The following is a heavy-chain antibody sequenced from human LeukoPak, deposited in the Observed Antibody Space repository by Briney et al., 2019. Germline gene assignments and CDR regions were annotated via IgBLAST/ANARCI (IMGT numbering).Heavy chain of an antibody. CDR1: GFTFSSYG. J-gene: IGHJ5*02. Sequence: GRSLRLSCAASGFTFSSYGMHWVRQAPGKGLEWVAVIWYDGSNKYYEDSVKGRFTISRDNSKNTLYLQMNSLRAEDTAVYYCARDNSSGWYPWFDPWGQGTLVTVSS. V-gene: IGHV3-33*01. CDR3: ARDNSSGWYPWFDP. D-gene: IGHD6-19*01. CDR2: IWYDGSNK.